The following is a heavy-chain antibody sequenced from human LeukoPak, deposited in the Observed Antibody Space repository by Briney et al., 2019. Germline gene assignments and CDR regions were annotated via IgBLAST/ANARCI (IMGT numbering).Heavy chain of an antibody. J-gene: IGHJ6*02. V-gene: IGHV4-4*07. CDR3: ARDQYCSSTSCYTNYYYGMDV. CDR2: IYTSGST. Sequence: SETLSLTCTVSGGSISSYYWSWIRQPAGKGLEWIGRIYTSGSTNYNPSLKSRVTMSVDTSKNQFSLKLSSVTAVDTAVYYCARDQYCSSTSCYTNYYYGMDVWGQGTTVTVSS. D-gene: IGHD2-2*02. CDR1: GGSISSYY.